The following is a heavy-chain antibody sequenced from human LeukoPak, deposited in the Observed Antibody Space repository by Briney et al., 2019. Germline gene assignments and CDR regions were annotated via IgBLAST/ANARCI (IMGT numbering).Heavy chain of an antibody. CDR1: GFTFSDYY. V-gene: IGHV3-11*01. D-gene: IGHD3-9*01. CDR3: ARDGVLRYFDSYYYYYMDV. CDR2: ISTTGTTM. J-gene: IGHJ6*03. Sequence: KSGGSLRLSCAASGFTFSDYYMTWIRQAPGKGLEWVSYISTTGTTMYYADSVKGRFTISRDNAKNSLYLQMNSLRAEDTAVYYCARDGVLRYFDSYYYYYMDVWGKGTTVTISS.